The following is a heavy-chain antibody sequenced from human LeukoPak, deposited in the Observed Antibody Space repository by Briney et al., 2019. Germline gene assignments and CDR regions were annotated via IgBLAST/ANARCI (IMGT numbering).Heavy chain of an antibody. CDR2: IKQDGSEK. D-gene: IGHD6-25*01. Sequence: PGGSLRLSCAASGFTFSSYWMSWVRQAPGKGLEWVANIKQDGSEKYYVDSVKGRFTISRDNAKNSLYLQMNSLRAEDTAVYYCAKDSVQYSSEVPYDYWGQGTLVTVSS. CDR1: GFTFSSYW. V-gene: IGHV3-7*03. J-gene: IGHJ4*02. CDR3: AKDSVQYSSEVPYDY.